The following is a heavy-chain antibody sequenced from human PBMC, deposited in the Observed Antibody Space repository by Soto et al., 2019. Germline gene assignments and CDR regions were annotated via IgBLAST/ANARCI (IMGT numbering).Heavy chain of an antibody. CDR3: ARVRARVRVLQSKSGDHAFDI. CDR1: GGSFSGYY. V-gene: IGHV4-34*01. J-gene: IGHJ3*02. D-gene: IGHD3-10*01. Sequence: SETLSLTCAVYGGSFSGYYWTWIRQPPGTGLEWIGEINHSGSTNYNPSLKSRVTISVDTSKNQFSLKLTSVTAADTAVYYCARVRARVRVLQSKSGDHAFDIWGQGTMVTVS. CDR2: INHSGST.